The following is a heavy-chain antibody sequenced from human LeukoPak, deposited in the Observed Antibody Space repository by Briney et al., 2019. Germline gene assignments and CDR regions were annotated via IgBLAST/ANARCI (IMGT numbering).Heavy chain of an antibody. D-gene: IGHD2-15*01. V-gene: IGHV3-21*01. CDR2: ISSSSSYI. J-gene: IGHJ4*02. CDR1: GFTFSSYS. CDR3: DSDCSSASCHTSRNDY. Sequence: GGSLRLSCAASGFTFSSYSMNWVRQAPGKGLEWVSSISSSSSYIYYADSVKGRFTISRDNAKNSLYLQMNSLRAEDTAVYYCDSDCSSASCHTSRNDYWGQGTLVTVSS.